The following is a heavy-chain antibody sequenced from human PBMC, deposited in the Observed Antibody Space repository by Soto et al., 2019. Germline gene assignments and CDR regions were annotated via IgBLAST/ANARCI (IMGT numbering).Heavy chain of an antibody. CDR3: TTDSYIDIAVAGSIDY. D-gene: IGHD6-19*01. CDR1: GFTFSNAW. Sequence: PGGSLRLSCAASGFTFSNAWINWVRQAPGKGLEWVGRIKSKIDGGTTDFAAPVKGRFAISRDDSKNIAYMQMNSLKIEDTAVYYCTTDSYIDIAVAGSIDYWGQGTLVTVSS. J-gene: IGHJ4*02. V-gene: IGHV3-15*07. CDR2: IKSKIDGGTT.